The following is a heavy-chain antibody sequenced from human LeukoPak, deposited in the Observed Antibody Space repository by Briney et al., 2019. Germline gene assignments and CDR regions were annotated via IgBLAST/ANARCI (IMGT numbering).Heavy chain of an antibody. CDR3: ARDRVLGDYVWGSYRQGDAFDI. V-gene: IGHV4-30-4*08. CDR2: IYYSGST. D-gene: IGHD3-16*02. Sequence: SETLSLTCTVSGGSISSGDYYWSWIRQPPGKGLEWIGYIYYSGSTYYNPSLKSRVTISVDTSKNQFSLKLSSVTAADTAVYYCARDRVLGDYVWGSYRQGDAFDIWGQGTMVTVSS. J-gene: IGHJ3*02. CDR1: GGSISSGDYY.